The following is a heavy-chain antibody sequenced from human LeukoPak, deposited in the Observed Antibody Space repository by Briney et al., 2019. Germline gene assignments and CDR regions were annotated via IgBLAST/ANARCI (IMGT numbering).Heavy chain of an antibody. CDR3: ARMKVGYCSSTSCPDPLDY. V-gene: IGHV4-30-2*01. J-gene: IGHJ4*02. Sequence: SQTLSLTCTVSGGSVSSGGYFWSWIRQPPGKGLEWIGYIYHSGSTYYNPSLKSRVTISVDRSKNQFSLKLSSVTAADTAVYYCARMKVGYCSSTSCPDPLDYWGQGTLVTVSS. CDR2: IYHSGST. D-gene: IGHD2-2*01. CDR1: GGSVSSGGYF.